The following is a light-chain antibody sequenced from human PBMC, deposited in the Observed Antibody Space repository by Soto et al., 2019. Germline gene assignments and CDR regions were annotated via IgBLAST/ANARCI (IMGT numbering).Light chain of an antibody. J-gene: IGKJ2*01. CDR2: AAS. CDR1: QSIRSY. V-gene: IGKV1-39*01. Sequence: DIQMTQSPSSLSASVGDRVTITCRASQSIRSYLNWYQQKPGKAPKLLIYAASSLQSGVPSRFSGSGSGTDSTLTISSLQPEDFATYYCQQSYSTPYNIGQGTEVEIK. CDR3: QQSYSTPYN.